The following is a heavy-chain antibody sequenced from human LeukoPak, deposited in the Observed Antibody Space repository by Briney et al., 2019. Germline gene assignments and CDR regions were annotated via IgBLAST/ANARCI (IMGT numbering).Heavy chain of an antibody. V-gene: IGHV4-59*01. Sequence: SETLSLTCTVSGGSISSYYWSWIRQPPGKGLEWIGYIYYSGSTNYNPSLKSRVTISVDTSKNQFSLKLSSVTAADTAVYYCARTVAAGIFGSQSAFDIWGQGTMVTVSS. J-gene: IGHJ3*02. CDR1: GGSISSYY. CDR2: IYYSGST. D-gene: IGHD3-3*01. CDR3: ARTVAAGIFGSQSAFDI.